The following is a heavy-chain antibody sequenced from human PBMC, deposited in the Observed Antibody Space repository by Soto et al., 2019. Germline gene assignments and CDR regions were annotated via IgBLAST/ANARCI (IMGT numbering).Heavy chain of an antibody. Sequence: QVQLVQSGAEVKKPGASVKVSCKASGYTFTSYYMHWVRQAPGQGLEWMGIINPRGGSATYAQKFQGRFTMTRDTSTSTVYMELSSLRSEDTAVYYCARASSGWYLYWGQGTLVTVSS. CDR3: ARASSGWYLY. D-gene: IGHD6-19*01. CDR1: GYTFTSYY. CDR2: INPRGGSA. V-gene: IGHV1-46*01. J-gene: IGHJ4*02.